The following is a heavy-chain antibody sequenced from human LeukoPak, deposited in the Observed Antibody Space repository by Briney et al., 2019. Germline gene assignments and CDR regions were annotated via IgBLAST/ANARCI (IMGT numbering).Heavy chain of an antibody. D-gene: IGHD5-18*01. Sequence: ASVKVSCKASGYTFCGYYMHWVRQAPGQGLEWMAWIYPNSGGTKYAQKFQGRVTVTRDTSISTAYMQLSRLKSDDTAVYYCATGRGYSYGFDSWGQGTLVTVSS. CDR2: IYPNSGGT. J-gene: IGHJ4*02. CDR3: ATGRGYSYGFDS. V-gene: IGHV1-2*02. CDR1: GYTFCGYY.